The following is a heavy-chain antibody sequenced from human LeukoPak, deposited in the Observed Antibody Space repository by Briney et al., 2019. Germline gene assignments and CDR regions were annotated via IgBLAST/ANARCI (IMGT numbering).Heavy chain of an antibody. CDR1: GYTFNSYA. J-gene: IGHJ4*02. D-gene: IGHD4-17*01. V-gene: IGHV7-4-1*02. Sequence: GASVKVSCKASGYTFNSYAMNWLRQAPGQGLEWMGWISTNTGNPTYAQGFTGRFVFSLDTSVSTTYLQISSLKAEDTAIYYCARSNNDGDYLGVGFDYWGQGALVTVSS. CDR3: ARSNNDGDYLGVGFDY. CDR2: ISTNTGNP.